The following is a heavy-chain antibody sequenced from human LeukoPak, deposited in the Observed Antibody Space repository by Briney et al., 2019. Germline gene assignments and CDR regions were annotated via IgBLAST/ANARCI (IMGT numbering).Heavy chain of an antibody. CDR1: GFTYSSYW. CDR3: ARAPSEIGGYYPEYFRH. CDR2: IKSDGST. V-gene: IGHV3-74*01. J-gene: IGHJ1*01. D-gene: IGHD3-22*01. Sequence: GGSLRLSCAASGFTYSSYWMHWVRQAPGKGLVWVSRIKSDGSTNYADSVKGRFTISRDNAKNTLSLQMNSLRAEDTGVYYCARAPSEIGGYYPEYFRHWGQGTLVTVSS.